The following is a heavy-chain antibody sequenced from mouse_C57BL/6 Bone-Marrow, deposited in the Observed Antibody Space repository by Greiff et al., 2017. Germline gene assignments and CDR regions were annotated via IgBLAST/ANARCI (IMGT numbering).Heavy chain of an antibody. Sequence: EVMLVESGGDLVKPGGSLKLPCAASGFTFSSYGMSWVRQTPDKRLAWVATISSGGSYTYYPDSVKGRFTSSRDNAKNTLYLQMSSLKSEDTAMYYCARRENYYGKNAMDYWGQGTSVTVSS. CDR3: ARRENYYGKNAMDY. D-gene: IGHD1-1*01. J-gene: IGHJ4*01. CDR1: GFTFSSYG. V-gene: IGHV5-6*02. CDR2: ISSGGSYT.